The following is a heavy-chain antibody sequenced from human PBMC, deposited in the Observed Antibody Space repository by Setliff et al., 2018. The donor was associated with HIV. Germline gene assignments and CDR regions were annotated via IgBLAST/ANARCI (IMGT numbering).Heavy chain of an antibody. CDR2: ISSSSSAI. D-gene: IGHD1-26*01. Sequence: QPGGSLRLSCAASGFTFSSYSMNWVRQAPGKGLEWVSYISSSSSAIYYADSVKGRFTISRDNAKNSLYLQMNSLRAEDTAVYYCARDSGELPYYYYYGMDVWGQGTTVTVSS. J-gene: IGHJ6*02. V-gene: IGHV3-48*04. CDR1: GFTFSSYS. CDR3: ARDSGELPYYYYYGMDV.